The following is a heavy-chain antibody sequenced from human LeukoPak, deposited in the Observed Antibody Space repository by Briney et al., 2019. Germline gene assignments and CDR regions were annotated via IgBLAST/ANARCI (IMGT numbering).Heavy chain of an antibody. V-gene: IGHV7-4-1*02. Sequence: ASVKVSCKASGYTFTSYAMNWVRQAPGQGLEWMGWINTNTGNPTYAQGFTGRFVFSLDTSVSTAYLQISSLKAEDTAVYYCARDDLWFGELVLTRFDYWGQGTLVTVSS. D-gene: IGHD3-10*01. CDR3: ARDDLWFGELVLTRFDY. CDR2: INTNTGNP. CDR1: GYTFTSYA. J-gene: IGHJ4*02.